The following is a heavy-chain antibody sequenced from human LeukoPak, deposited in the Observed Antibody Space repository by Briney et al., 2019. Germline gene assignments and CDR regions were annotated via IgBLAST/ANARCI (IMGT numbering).Heavy chain of an antibody. CDR3: ARGGTYYYDRSDINWFDP. J-gene: IGHJ5*02. CDR1: GYTFTNYG. V-gene: IGHV1-18*01. D-gene: IGHD3-22*01. CDR2: ISAYNGNT. Sequence: ASVKVSCKASGYTFTNYGISWVRQAPGQGLEWMGWISAYNGNTKYAQKLQGRVTMTTDTSTSTAYMELRSLRSDDTAVYYCARGGTYYYDRSDINWFDPWGQGTLVTVSS.